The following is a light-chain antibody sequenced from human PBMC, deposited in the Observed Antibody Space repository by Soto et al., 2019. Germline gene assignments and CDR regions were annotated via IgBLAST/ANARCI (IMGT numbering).Light chain of an antibody. CDR1: QSLNIW. CDR3: LQDYNYPRT. CDR2: QAS. V-gene: IGKV1-5*03. J-gene: IGKJ1*01. Sequence: GDRVTITCRASQSLNIWLAWYQQKPGRAPQLLIYQASTLASGVPSRFSGSGSGSEFTLTISSLQPEDFATYYCLQDYNYPRTFGQGTKVDIK.